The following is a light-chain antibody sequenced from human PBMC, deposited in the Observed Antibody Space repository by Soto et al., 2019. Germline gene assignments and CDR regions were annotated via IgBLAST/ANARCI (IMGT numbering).Light chain of an antibody. CDR3: QQGASFPLA. J-gene: IGKJ4*01. V-gene: IGKV1-12*01. CDR1: EYSGTW. CDR2: AAS. Sequence: DIKMTQSPSSVSASVGDTVTITCRASEYSGTWLAWYQQKPGKAPNLLIFAASSLQSGVPTRFSGSGSGTDFTLTISSLQPEDVATYFCQQGASFPLAFGGGTKVEIK.